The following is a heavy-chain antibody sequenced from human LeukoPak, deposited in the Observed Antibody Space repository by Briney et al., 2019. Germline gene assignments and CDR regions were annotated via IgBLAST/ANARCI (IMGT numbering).Heavy chain of an antibody. Sequence: PGGSLRLSCAASGFTFSDYAMSWVRQAPGKGLEWVSLISGSGGSTYYADSVKGRFTISRDNSKNTLSLQMNSLRAEDTAVYYCAQGSCSGGSCFNLFDYWGQGTLVTVSS. V-gene: IGHV3-23*01. CDR3: AQGSCSGGSCFNLFDY. CDR1: GFTFSDYA. J-gene: IGHJ4*02. D-gene: IGHD2-15*01. CDR2: ISGSGGST.